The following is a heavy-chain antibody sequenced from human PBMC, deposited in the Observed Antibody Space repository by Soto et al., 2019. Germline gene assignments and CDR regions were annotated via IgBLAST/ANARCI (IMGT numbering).Heavy chain of an antibody. CDR1: GFTFSSYS. J-gene: IGHJ5*02. D-gene: IGHD3-10*01. V-gene: IGHV3-48*01. Sequence: EVQLVESGGGLVQPGGSLRLSCAASGFTFSSYSMNWVRQAPGKGLEWVSYISSSSSTIYYADSVKGRFTISRDNAKKSLYLQMNSLRAEDTAVYYCATELWFGSNNWFDPWGQGTLVTVSS. CDR2: ISSSSSTI. CDR3: ATELWFGSNNWFDP.